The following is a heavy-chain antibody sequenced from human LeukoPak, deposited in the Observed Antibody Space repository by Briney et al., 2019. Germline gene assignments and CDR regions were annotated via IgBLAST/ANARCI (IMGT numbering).Heavy chain of an antibody. Sequence: GGSLRLSCAASGFRFNTYWMSWVRQAPGKGLEWVANIKQDGNEKYYADSVKGRFTISRDNAKNSLYLQMNSLRAEDTAVYYCARRGSLDYWGQGTLVTVSS. CDR1: GFRFNTYW. D-gene: IGHD6-13*01. CDR3: ARRGSLDY. CDR2: IKQDGNEK. V-gene: IGHV3-7*01. J-gene: IGHJ4*02.